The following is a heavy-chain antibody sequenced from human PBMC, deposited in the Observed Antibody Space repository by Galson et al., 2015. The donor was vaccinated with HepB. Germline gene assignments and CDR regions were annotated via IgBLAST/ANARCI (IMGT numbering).Heavy chain of an antibody. CDR3: ARGMGYSYGPFDY. CDR2: IHHSGST. Sequence: ETLSLTCTVSGYSISSGYYWGWIRQPPGKGLEWIGSIHHSGSTYYNSSLKSRVTTSVDTSKNQFSLKLSSVTAADTAVYYCARGMGYSYGPFDYWGQGTLVTVSS. J-gene: IGHJ4*02. D-gene: IGHD5-18*01. CDR1: GYSISSGYY. V-gene: IGHV4-38-2*02.